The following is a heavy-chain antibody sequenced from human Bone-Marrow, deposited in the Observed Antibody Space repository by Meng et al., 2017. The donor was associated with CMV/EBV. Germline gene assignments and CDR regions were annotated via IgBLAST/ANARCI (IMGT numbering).Heavy chain of an antibody. V-gene: IGHV3-48*03. CDR1: GFTFSSYE. Sequence: GESLKISCAASGFTFSSYEMNWVCQAPGKGLEWVSYISSSGSTIYYADSVKGRFTISRDNAKNSLYLQMNSLRAEDTAVYYCASAPYYDFWSGYYTGIWFDPWGQGTRVTVSS. CDR2: ISSSGSTI. CDR3: ASAPYYDFWSGYYTGIWFDP. D-gene: IGHD3-3*01. J-gene: IGHJ5*02.